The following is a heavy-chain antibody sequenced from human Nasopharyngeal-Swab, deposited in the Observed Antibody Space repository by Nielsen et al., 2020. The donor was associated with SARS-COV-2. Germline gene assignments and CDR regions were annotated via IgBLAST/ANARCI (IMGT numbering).Heavy chain of an antibody. CDR3: ARHFRGGDV. Sequence: GSLRLSCTVSGGSISPYYWGWIRQPPGKGREWIGYIYYTGSTNYNPSLKSRLTISVDRSKNQFSLRLSSVTAADTAVYYCARHFRGGDVWGNGTTVTVSS. CDR2: IYYTGST. V-gene: IGHV4-59*08. D-gene: IGHD3-10*01. CDR1: GGSISPYY. J-gene: IGHJ6*04.